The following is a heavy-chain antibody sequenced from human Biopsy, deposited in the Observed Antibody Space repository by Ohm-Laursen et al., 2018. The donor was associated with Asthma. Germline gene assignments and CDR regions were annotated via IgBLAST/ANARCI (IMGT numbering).Heavy chain of an antibody. CDR1: GYTVTRYA. J-gene: IGHJ4*02. CDR3: ARMISYYHEMRAPFFDY. D-gene: IGHD3-22*01. Sequence: ASVKVSCNASGYTVTRYAINWVRQAPGQGLEWMGGINTNTGNPTYAQGFTGRFVFSLDTSVNTAHLQINSLKAEDTAVYYCARMISYYHEMRAPFFDYWGQGTLVTVSS. V-gene: IGHV7-4-1*02. CDR2: INTNTGNP.